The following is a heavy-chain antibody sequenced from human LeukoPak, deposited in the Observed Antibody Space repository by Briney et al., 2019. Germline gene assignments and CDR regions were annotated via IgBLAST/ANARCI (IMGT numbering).Heavy chain of an antibody. CDR3: SRTVKISPFDY. D-gene: IGHD4-17*01. V-gene: IGHV3-49*03. CDR1: GFTFGDYA. CDR2: IRSKAYGGTT. Sequence: GGSLRPSCTASGFTFGDYAMSWFRQAPGKGLEWVGFIRSKAYGGTTEYAASVKGRFTISRDDSKSIAYLQMNSLKTDDTAVYYCSRTVKISPFDYWGQGTLVTVSS. J-gene: IGHJ4*02.